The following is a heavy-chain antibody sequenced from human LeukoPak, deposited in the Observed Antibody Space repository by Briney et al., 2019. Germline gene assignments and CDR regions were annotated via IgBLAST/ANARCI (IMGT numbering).Heavy chain of an antibody. Sequence: GGSLRLSCAASGFTFSRYAMSWACQAPGKGLEWVSGHSGSGDTTYYADPVKGRFTISRDNSKNTLYLQMNSLRAEDTAVYYCAKDFGDCSNGVCYGKPFDYWGQGTLVTASS. CDR3: AKDFGDCSNGVCYGKPFDY. J-gene: IGHJ4*02. CDR2: HSGSGDTT. CDR1: GFTFSRYA. V-gene: IGHV3-23*01. D-gene: IGHD2-8*01.